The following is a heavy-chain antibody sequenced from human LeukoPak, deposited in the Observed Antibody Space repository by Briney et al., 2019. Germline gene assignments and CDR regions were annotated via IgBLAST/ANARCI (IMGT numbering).Heavy chain of an antibody. CDR1: GFTFSSYS. V-gene: IGHV3-33*08. CDR3: AILPYYYDSSGVFDY. J-gene: IGHJ4*02. Sequence: PGGSLRLSCAASGFTFSSYSMNWVRQAPGKGLEWVAVIWYDGSNKYYADSVKGRFTISRDNSKNTLYLQMNSLRAEDTAVYYCAILPYYYDSSGVFDYWGQGTLVTVSS. D-gene: IGHD3-22*01. CDR2: IWYDGSNK.